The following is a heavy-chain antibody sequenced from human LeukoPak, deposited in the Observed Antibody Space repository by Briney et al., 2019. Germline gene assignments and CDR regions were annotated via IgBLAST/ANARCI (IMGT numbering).Heavy chain of an antibody. V-gene: IGHV3-30*03. CDR1: GFTFSSYG. J-gene: IGHJ4*02. CDR2: ISYDGSNK. Sequence: GGSLRLSCAASGFTFSSYGMHWVRQAPGKGLEWVAVISYDGSNKYYADSVKGRFTISRDNSKNTLYLQMNSLSAADTAVYFCARDDGWLDYWGQGTLVTVSS. D-gene: IGHD5-24*01. CDR3: ARDDGWLDY.